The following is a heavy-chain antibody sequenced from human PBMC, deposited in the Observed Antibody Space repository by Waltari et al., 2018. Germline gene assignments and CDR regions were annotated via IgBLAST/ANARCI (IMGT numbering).Heavy chain of an antibody. V-gene: IGHV4-59*11. J-gene: IGHJ4*02. Sequence: QVQLQESGPGLVKPSETLSLTCTVSGGSISSHYWSWIRQPPGKGLEWIGYIYYSGSTNDNPSLKSRVTISVDTSKNQFSLKLSSVTAADTAVYYCARGVGSGTLKSFDYWGQGTLVTVSS. CDR3: ARGVGSGTLKSFDY. CDR2: IYYSGST. D-gene: IGHD6-19*01. CDR1: GGSISSHY.